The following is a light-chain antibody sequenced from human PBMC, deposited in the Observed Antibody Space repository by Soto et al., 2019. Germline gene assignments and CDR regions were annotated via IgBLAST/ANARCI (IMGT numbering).Light chain of an antibody. Sequence: QSVLTQPASVSGSPGQSITVSCTGTGSDVGGYNYVSWYQQHPGKAPKLMIYDVTNRPSGVSDRFSGSKSGNTASLTISGLQAEDEADYYCSSYTNSSTRYVFGTGTKDTDL. CDR3: SSYTNSSTRYV. CDR2: DVT. CDR1: GSDVGGYNY. J-gene: IGLJ1*01. V-gene: IGLV2-14*01.